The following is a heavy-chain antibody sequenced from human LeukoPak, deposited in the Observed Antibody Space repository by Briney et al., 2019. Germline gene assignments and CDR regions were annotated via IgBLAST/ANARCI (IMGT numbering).Heavy chain of an antibody. CDR1: GGSISSGSYY. CDR3: ARLNKSPAFDY. V-gene: IGHV4-61*02. Sequence: PSQTLSLTCTVSGGSISSGSYYWSWIRQPAGKGLEWIGRIYTSGSTNYNPSLKSRVTISVDTSKNQFSLKLSSVTAADTAVYHCARLNKSPAFDYWGQGTLVTVSS. CDR2: IYTSGST. J-gene: IGHJ4*02.